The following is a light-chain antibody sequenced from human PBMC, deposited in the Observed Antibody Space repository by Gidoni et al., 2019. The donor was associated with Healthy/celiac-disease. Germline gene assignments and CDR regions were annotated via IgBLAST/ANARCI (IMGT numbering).Light chain of an antibody. CDR2: GAS. J-gene: IGKJ4*01. CDR1: QSVSSN. V-gene: IGKV3-15*01. Sequence: EIVMTQSPATLSVSPGERANLSCRASQSVSSNLAWYQQKPGQAPRLLIYGASTRATGIPARFSGSVSGTEFTLTISSLQSEDFAVYYCQQYNNWPLTFXGXTKVEIK. CDR3: QQYNNWPLT.